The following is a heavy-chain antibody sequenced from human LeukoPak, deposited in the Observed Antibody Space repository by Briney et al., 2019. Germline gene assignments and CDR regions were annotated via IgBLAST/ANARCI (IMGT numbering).Heavy chain of an antibody. CDR2: ISNYNGNT. Sequence: ALVKVSCKAFGYTFINYGISWVRQAPGQGLEWMGWISNYNGNTNSAQKLQGRVTLTTDTSTSTAYMELRSLRSDDTAVYYCARDFNYDFRGGDAFDLWGQGTVITVSS. CDR3: ARDFNYDFRGGDAFDL. D-gene: IGHD3-3*01. CDR1: GYTFINYG. V-gene: IGHV1-18*01. J-gene: IGHJ3*01.